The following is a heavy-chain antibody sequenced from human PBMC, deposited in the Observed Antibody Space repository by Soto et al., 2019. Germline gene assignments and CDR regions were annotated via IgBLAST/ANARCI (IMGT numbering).Heavy chain of an antibody. J-gene: IGHJ6*02. CDR3: SREARAELVIGLSGDSYYGMDV. CDR2: INPGGTTPT. D-gene: IGHD3-9*01. V-gene: IGHV1-46*04. Sequence: QVQLVQSGAEVKTPGASVKLSCKASGYTFTTYYIHWVRQALGQGLEWLGVINPGGTTPTRYAQKLQDRVTMTRDTTTSTVYMELSGLRFDDTAVYYCSREARAELVIGLSGDSYYGMDVWGQRTTVTVSS. CDR1: GYTFTTYY.